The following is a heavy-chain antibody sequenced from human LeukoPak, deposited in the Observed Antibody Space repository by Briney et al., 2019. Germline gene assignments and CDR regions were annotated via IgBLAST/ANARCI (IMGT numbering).Heavy chain of an antibody. CDR2: IYYSGST. V-gene: IGHV4-59*01. CDR1: GGSISSYY. J-gene: IGHJ5*02. D-gene: IGHD4-11*01. CDR3: ARHNTRPYSNYDWFDP. Sequence: SETLSLTCTVSGGSISSYYWSWIRQPPGKGLEWIGYIYYSGSTNYNPSLKSRVTISVDTSKNQFSLKLSSVTAADTAVYYCARHNTRPYSNYDWFDPWGQGTLVTVSS.